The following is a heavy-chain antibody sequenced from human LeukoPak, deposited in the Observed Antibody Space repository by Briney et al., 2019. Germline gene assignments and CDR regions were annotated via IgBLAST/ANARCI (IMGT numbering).Heavy chain of an antibody. V-gene: IGHV4-59*01. J-gene: IGHJ3*02. Sequence: SETLSLTCTVSGDSISGYYWSWIRQPPGKGLEWIGYIYYSGSTNYNPSLKSRVTISIDTSKNQFSLKLSSVTAADTAVYYCARGPTVAGASGRDDAFDIWGQGTMVTVSS. CDR3: ARGPTVAGASGRDDAFDI. D-gene: IGHD7-27*01. CDR2: IYYSGST. CDR1: GDSISGYY.